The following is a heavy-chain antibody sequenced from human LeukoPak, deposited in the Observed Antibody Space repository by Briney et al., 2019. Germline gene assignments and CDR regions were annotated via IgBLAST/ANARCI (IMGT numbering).Heavy chain of an antibody. CDR2: LDSEDGET. Sequence: ASVKVSCKVSGYTLTELSIHWVRQAPEKGLEWMGGLDSEDGETTYAQKFQGRVTMTEDTSIDTAFIGLSSLRSEDTDVYYCVVTTKPVAARGGGFSLGPFSSGFDPCGQETMLTVSS. CDR1: GYTLTELS. CDR3: VVTTKPVAARGGGFSLGPFSSGFDP. J-gene: IGHJ5*02. D-gene: IGHD6-19*01. V-gene: IGHV1-24*01.